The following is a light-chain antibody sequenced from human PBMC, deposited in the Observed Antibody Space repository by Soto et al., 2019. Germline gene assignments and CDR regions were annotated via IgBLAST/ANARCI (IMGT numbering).Light chain of an antibody. Sequence: EIVMTQSPATLSVSPGERATLSCRASQSVSSNLAWYQQKPGQAPRLLIYGASSRATGIPDRLSGTVSGTDFTLTISRLDPEDFAVYYCQQYGSSGTFGQGTKVDIK. J-gene: IGKJ1*01. CDR2: GAS. V-gene: IGKV3-20*01. CDR3: QQYGSSGT. CDR1: QSVSSN.